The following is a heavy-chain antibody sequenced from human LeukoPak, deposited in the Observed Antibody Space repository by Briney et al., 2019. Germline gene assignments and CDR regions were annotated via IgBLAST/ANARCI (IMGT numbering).Heavy chain of an antibody. CDR1: GFTFSNFW. V-gene: IGHV3-74*01. CDR2: INGDGSST. Sequence: SLRLSCAASGFTFSNFWIHWVRQAPGKGLRWVSRINGDGSSTSYADPVKVRFTISRDNAKNMLYLQVNSMRAEDTAVYYCARGFGSGSYFDCWGQGILVTVSS. J-gene: IGHJ4*02. D-gene: IGHD3-10*01. CDR3: ARGFGSGSYFDC.